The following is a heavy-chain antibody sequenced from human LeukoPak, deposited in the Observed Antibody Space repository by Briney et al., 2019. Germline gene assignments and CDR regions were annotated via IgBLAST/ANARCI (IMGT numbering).Heavy chain of an antibody. CDR2: IYPGDSDT. Sequence: MAGESLKISCKGSGFSFTSYWIGWVRQMPGKGLEWMGIIYPGDSDTRYSPSFQGHVTISADNAIRTAYLQWSSLKASDTAMYYCARHGKTYYYDSSGYDSWFDPWGQGTLVTVSS. CDR1: GFSFTSYW. J-gene: IGHJ5*02. CDR3: ARHGKTYYYDSSGYDSWFDP. D-gene: IGHD3-22*01. V-gene: IGHV5-51*01.